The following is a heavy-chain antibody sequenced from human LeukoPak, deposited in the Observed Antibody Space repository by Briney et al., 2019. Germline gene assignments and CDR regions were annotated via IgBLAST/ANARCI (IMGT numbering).Heavy chain of an antibody. Sequence: GGSLRLSCAASGFTLRSYCMHWVRQAPRKELVWVSHINSDGSNTDYADSVKGRFTISRDNAKNTLYLQMNSLRAEDTAVYYCASFPGLIPSWGQGTLVTVSS. CDR1: GFTLRSYC. J-gene: IGHJ5*02. D-gene: IGHD2-2*02. V-gene: IGHV3-74*01. CDR3: ASFPGLIPS. CDR2: INSDGSNT.